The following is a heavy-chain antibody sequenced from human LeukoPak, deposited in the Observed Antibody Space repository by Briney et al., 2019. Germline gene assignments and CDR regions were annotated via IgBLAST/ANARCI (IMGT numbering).Heavy chain of an antibody. Sequence: SETLSLTCTVSGGSLSSFYWSWIRQPPGKGLEWIGYIYYRGRTKYNPSLQSRVTISVDTSRNQFSLRLSSVTAADTAVYYCARQSDDLGYFQHWGQGTLVTVSS. CDR2: IYYRGRT. J-gene: IGHJ1*01. D-gene: IGHD3-16*01. CDR3: ARQSDDLGYFQH. V-gene: IGHV4-59*08. CDR1: GGSLSSFY.